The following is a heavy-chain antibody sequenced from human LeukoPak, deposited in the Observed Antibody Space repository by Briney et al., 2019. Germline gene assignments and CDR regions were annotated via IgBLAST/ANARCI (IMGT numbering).Heavy chain of an antibody. V-gene: IGHV4-39*07. CDR1: GGSISSSSYY. J-gene: IGHJ3*02. Sequence: SETLSLTCTVSGGSISSSSYYWGWIRQPPGKGLEWIGSIYYSGSTYYNPSLKTRVTISVDTSKNQFSLKLSSVTAADTAVYYGARKFYCGGDCYYSSGAVDAFDIWGQGTMVTVSS. D-gene: IGHD2-21*02. CDR2: IYYSGST. CDR3: ARKFYCGGDCYYSSGAVDAFDI.